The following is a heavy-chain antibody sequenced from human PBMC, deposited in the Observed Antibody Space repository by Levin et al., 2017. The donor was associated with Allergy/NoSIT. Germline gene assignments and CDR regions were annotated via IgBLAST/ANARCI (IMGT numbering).Heavy chain of an antibody. CDR1: GFTFDDYA. V-gene: IGHV3-9*01. D-gene: IGHD6-13*01. Sequence: GGSLRLSCAASGFTFDDYAMHWVRQAPGKGLEWVSGISWNSGSIGYADSVKGRFTISRDNAKNSLYLQMNSLRAEDTALYYCAKDTGAAGTDYYYGMDVWGQGTTVTVSS. CDR3: AKDTGAAGTDYYYGMDV. CDR2: ISWNSGSI. J-gene: IGHJ6*02.